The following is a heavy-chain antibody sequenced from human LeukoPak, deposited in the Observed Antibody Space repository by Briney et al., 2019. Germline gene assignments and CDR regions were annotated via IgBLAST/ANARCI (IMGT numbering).Heavy chain of an antibody. D-gene: IGHD4-17*01. CDR1: GYSFTSYW. CDR3: ARRPFSTVIQNYFDY. Sequence: GESLQISCQGSGYSFTSYWIGWVRQMPGKGLEWMGIIYPGDSDTRYSPSFQGQVTISADKSISTAYLQWSSLKASDTAMYYCARRPFSTVIQNYFDYWGQGTLVTVSS. V-gene: IGHV5-51*01. CDR2: IYPGDSDT. J-gene: IGHJ4*02.